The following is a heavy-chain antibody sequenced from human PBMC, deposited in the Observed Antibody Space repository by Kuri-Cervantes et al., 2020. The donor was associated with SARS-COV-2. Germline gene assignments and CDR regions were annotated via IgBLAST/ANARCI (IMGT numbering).Heavy chain of an antibody. V-gene: IGHV3-23*01. D-gene: IGHD6-6*01. CDR2: ISGSGGST. CDR3: AKSGYSSSSYYYYYGMDV. Sequence: LSLTCAASGFTFSSYAMSWVRQAPGKGLEWVSAISGSGGSTYYADSVKGRFTIPRDNSKNTLYLQMNSLRAEDTAVYYCAKSGYSSSSYYYYYGMDVWGQGTTVTVSS. J-gene: IGHJ6*02. CDR1: GFTFSSYA.